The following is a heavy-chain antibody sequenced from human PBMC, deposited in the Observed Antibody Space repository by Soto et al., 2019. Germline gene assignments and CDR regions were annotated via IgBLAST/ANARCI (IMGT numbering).Heavy chain of an antibody. J-gene: IGHJ5*02. V-gene: IGHV4-39*01. Sequence: QLQLQESGPGLVKPSETLSLTCTVSGGSISSSSYYWGWIRQPPGKGLEWMGGIYYSGSTYYNPSLKSRVTISVDTSKNQFSLKLSSVTAADTAVYYCARRNYYGSGHQGGWFDPWGQGTLVTVSS. CDR2: IYYSGST. D-gene: IGHD3-10*01. CDR3: ARRNYYGSGHQGGWFDP. CDR1: GGSISSSSYY.